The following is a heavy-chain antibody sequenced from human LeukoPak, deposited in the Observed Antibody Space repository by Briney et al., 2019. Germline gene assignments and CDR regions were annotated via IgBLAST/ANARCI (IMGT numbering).Heavy chain of an antibody. D-gene: IGHD1-26*01. Sequence: PGGSLRLSCAASGFTFSTYWMSWVRQAPGKGLEWVANIKQDGSEKYYVDSVKGRFTISRDNAKNSLYLQMNSLRGEDTAVYHCAASYSETQLYYFDYWGQGNLVTVSS. CDR1: GFTFSTYW. V-gene: IGHV3-7*01. CDR2: IKQDGSEK. J-gene: IGHJ4*02. CDR3: AASYSETQLYYFDY.